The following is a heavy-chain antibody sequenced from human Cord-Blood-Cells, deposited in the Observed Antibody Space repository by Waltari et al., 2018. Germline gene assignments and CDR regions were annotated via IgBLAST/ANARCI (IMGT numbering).Heavy chain of an antibody. CDR1: GGSFSGYY. J-gene: IGHJ4*02. V-gene: IGHV4-34*01. Sequence: QVQLQQWGAGLLKPSETRSLTCAVYGGSFSGYYWSWIRQPPGKGLEWIGEINHSGSTNYNPSLKSRVTISVDTSKNQFSLKLSSVTAADTAVYYCARGLNPGVYFDYWGQGTLVTVSS. CDR2: INHSGST. D-gene: IGHD7-27*01. CDR3: ARGLNPGVYFDY.